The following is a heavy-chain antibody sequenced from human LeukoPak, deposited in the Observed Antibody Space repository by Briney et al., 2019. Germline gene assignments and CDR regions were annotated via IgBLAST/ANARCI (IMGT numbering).Heavy chain of an antibody. J-gene: IGHJ4*02. CDR2: INPNSGDT. CDR1: GYSFTNYY. Sequence: ASVKVSCKASGYSFTNYYIHWIRQAPGRGLEWMGWINPNSGDTNYAQKFQGRVTITADKSTSTAYMELSSLRSEDTAVYYCASRTGYWGQGTLVTVSS. V-gene: IGHV1-2*02. CDR3: ASRTGY.